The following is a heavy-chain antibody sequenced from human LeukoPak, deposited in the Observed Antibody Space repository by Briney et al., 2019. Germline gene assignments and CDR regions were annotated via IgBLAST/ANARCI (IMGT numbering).Heavy chain of an antibody. Sequence: ASVKVSCKVSGYIFTSYGISWVRQAPGQGLEWMGWISTNKGNTNYAQRLQGRVTMTTDTSTSTAYMELRSLRSDDTAIYYCVRDIQWRFDPWGQGTLVTVSS. J-gene: IGHJ5*02. D-gene: IGHD2-8*01. CDR1: GYIFTSYG. CDR3: VRDIQWRFDP. V-gene: IGHV1-18*01. CDR2: ISTNKGNT.